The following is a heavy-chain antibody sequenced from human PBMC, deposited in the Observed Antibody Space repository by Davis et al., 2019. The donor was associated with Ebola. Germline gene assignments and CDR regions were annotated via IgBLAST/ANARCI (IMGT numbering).Heavy chain of an antibody. V-gene: IGHV1-18*01. D-gene: IGHD6-19*01. Sequence: AASVKVSCKASGYTFTSYAINWVRQAPGQGLEWMGWISAYNGNTNYAQKLQGRVTMTTDTSTSTAYMELRSLRSDDTAVYYCARFEFIGQWLVTNYFDYWGQGTLVTVSS. CDR2: ISAYNGNT. CDR3: ARFEFIGQWLVTNYFDY. J-gene: IGHJ4*02. CDR1: GYTFTSYA.